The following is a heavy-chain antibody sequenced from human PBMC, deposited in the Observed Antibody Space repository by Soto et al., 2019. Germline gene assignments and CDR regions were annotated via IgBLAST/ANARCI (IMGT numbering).Heavy chain of an antibody. J-gene: IGHJ4*02. CDR2: ISGSGGST. CDR1: GFTFSSYA. D-gene: IGHD3-22*01. V-gene: IGHV3-23*01. Sequence: EVQLLESGGGLVQPGGSLRLSCAASGFTFSSYAMSWVRQAPGKGLEWVSAISGSGGSTYYADSVKGRFTISRDNSKNTLYLQMNSLRAEDTAVYYCAKDRQVFGGYYAPTFDYWGQGTLVTVSS. CDR3: AKDRQVFGGYYAPTFDY.